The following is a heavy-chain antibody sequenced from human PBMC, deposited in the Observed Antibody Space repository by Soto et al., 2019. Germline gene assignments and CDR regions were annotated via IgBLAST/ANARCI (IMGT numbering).Heavy chain of an antibody. V-gene: IGHV1-69*12. CDR2: IIPIFGTA. D-gene: IGHD5-12*01. CDR1: GGTFSSYT. J-gene: IGHJ2*01. CDR3: ARGNHRWLQLWYCDL. Sequence: QVQLVQSGAEVKKPGSSVTVSCKASGGTFSSYTISWVRQAPGQGLEWMGGIIPIFGTANYAQKFQGRVTITADESTSTAYMELSSLRSEDTAGYYCARGNHRWLQLWYCDLWGPGTLVTVSS.